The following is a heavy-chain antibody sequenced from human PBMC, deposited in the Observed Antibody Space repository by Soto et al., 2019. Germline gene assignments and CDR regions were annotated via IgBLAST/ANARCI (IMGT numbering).Heavy chain of an antibody. CDR2: ISGSGGRT. Sequence: SLRLSCVASGFPFSSYAMSWVRQTPGKGLEWVSGISGSGGRTYYADSVKGRFTISRDNSNNTLSMQMHILRVEDTAVYFCAKGLYYSLFDIWGQGTMVTVSS. J-gene: IGHJ3*02. V-gene: IGHV3-23*01. D-gene: IGHD3-16*01. CDR1: GFPFSSYA. CDR3: AKGLYYSLFDI.